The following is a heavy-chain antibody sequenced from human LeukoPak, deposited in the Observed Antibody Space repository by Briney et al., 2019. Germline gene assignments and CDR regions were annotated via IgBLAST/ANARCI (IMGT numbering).Heavy chain of an antibody. CDR1: GFTFSRSA. CDR2: IIGSGGHT. Sequence: GGSLRLSCVGSGFTFSRSAMSWVRLAPGKGLEWVSGIIGSGGHTYYTDSVKGRFTISRDNSGTTVSLQMNSLTMGDTAVYFCAKEGRLTAAAVVVENYFDFWGQGTPVIVSA. CDR3: AKEGRLTAAAVVVENYFDF. J-gene: IGHJ4*02. V-gene: IGHV3-23*01. D-gene: IGHD3-22*01.